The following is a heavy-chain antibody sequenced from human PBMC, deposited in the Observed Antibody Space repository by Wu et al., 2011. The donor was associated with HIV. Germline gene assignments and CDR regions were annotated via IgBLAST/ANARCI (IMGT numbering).Heavy chain of an antibody. V-gene: IGHV1-18*01. CDR2: ISAYNADT. CDR1: GYTLISYG. D-gene: IGHD3-10*02. J-gene: IGHJ4*02. Sequence: QIQLVQSGAEVQKPGASVTVSCKASGYTLISYGISWVRQAPGQGPEWMGWISAYNADTNYAQKFQGRVTITTDKSTAYMEMSSLTSEDTALYYCAVRTGLSAGAFDYWGQGTLVIVSS. CDR3: AVRTGLSAGAFDY.